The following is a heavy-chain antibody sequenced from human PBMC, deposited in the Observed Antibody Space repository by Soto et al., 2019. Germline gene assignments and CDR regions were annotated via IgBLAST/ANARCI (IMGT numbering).Heavy chain of an antibody. Sequence: PAWSLRLSSAASGFTFCNYDMHWVRQAPGKGLEWVAVISFDGSNKYYADSVKGRFTVSRDYAKKKLYLEMNSLRTEDTAVYFCAKPIVAAGYYGMDVWGQGTTVTVSS. CDR3: AKPIVAAGYYGMDV. CDR2: ISFDGSNK. CDR1: GFTFCNYD. V-gene: IGHV3-30*18. D-gene: IGHD6-13*01. J-gene: IGHJ6*02.